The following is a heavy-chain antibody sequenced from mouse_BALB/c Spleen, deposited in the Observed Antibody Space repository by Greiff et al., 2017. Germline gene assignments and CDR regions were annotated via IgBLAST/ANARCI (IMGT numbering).Heavy chain of an antibody. D-gene: IGHD2-4*01. Sequence: EVKVEESGPGLVKPSQSLSLTCSVTGYSITSGYYWNWIRQFPGNKLEWMGYISYDGSNNYNPSLKNRISITRDTSKNQFFLKLNSVTTEDTATYYCARLGLRPWFAYWGQGTLVTVSA. CDR1: GYSITSGYY. CDR3: ARLGLRPWFAY. CDR2: ISYDGSN. J-gene: IGHJ3*01. V-gene: IGHV3-6*02.